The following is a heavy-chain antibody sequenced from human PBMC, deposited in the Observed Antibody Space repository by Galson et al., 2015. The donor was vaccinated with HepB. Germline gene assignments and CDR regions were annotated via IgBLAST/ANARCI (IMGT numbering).Heavy chain of an antibody. Sequence: SVKVSCKASGYTFTGYYMHWVRQAPGQGLEWMGRINPNSGGTNYAQKFQGRVTMTRDTSISTAYMELSRLRSDDTAVYYCAGPYYGSGSYYNVLDNPNWFDPWGQGTLVTVSS. CDR1: GYTFTGYY. V-gene: IGHV1-2*06. CDR3: AGPYYGSGSYYNVLDNPNWFDP. D-gene: IGHD3-10*01. J-gene: IGHJ5*02. CDR2: INPNSGGT.